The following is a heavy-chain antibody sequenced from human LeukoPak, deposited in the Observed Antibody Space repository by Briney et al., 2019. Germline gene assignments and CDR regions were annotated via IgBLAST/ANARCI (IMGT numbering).Heavy chain of an antibody. CDR1: GGSISSGGYY. V-gene: IGHV4-31*03. CDR2: IYYSWST. Sequence: PSQTLSLTCTVSGGSISSGGYYWSWIRQHPGKGLEWIGYIYYSWSTYYNPSLKSRVTISVDTSKNQFSLKLSSVTAADTAVYYCAREHRVGGSGSYGVDYWGQGTLVTVSS. D-gene: IGHD3-10*01. J-gene: IGHJ4*02. CDR3: AREHRVGGSGSYGVDY.